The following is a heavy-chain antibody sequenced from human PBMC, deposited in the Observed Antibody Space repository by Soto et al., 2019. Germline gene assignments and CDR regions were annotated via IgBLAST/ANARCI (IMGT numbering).Heavy chain of an antibody. CDR3: ARHRTFIYGDYSAFDY. J-gene: IGHJ4*02. CDR2: ITTTSNYI. V-gene: IGHV3-21*01. Sequence: GGSLRLSCAASGFTFSSYTMNWVRQAPGKGLEWVSSITTTSNYIYYADSMKGRFTVSRDNAKNSLFLQMNSLKAEDTAVYYCARHRTFIYGDYSAFDYWGQGTLVTVSS. D-gene: IGHD4-17*01. CDR1: GFTFSSYT.